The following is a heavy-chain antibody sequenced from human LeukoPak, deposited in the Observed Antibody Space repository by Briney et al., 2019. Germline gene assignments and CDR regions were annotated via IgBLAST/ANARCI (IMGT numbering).Heavy chain of an antibody. CDR3: ARDQDGVGDTIDL. V-gene: IGHV3-74*01. Sequence: GGSLRLSCAASGFTFSPYWMHWVRHAPGKGPVWVSRINNDESSTWYAESVKGRFTISRDNARNTLSLQMQPLRAEDTALYYCARDQDGVGDTIDLWGQGTLVTVSS. D-gene: IGHD1-26*01. CDR2: INNDESST. CDR1: GFTFSPYW. J-gene: IGHJ5*02.